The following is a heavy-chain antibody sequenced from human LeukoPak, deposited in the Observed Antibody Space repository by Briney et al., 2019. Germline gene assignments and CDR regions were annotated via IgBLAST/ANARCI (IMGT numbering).Heavy chain of an antibody. V-gene: IGHV1-46*01. CDR1: GYTFTSYG. CDR2: INPSGGST. D-gene: IGHD2-8*01. CDR3: ARDFRISTGYCTNGVCYTKWFDP. Sequence: GASVKVSCKASGYTFTSYGISWVRQAPGQGLEWMGIINPSGGSTSYAQKFQGRVTMTRDTSTSTVYMELSSLRSGDTAVYYCARDFRISTGYCTNGVCYTKWFDPWGQGTLVTVSS. J-gene: IGHJ5*02.